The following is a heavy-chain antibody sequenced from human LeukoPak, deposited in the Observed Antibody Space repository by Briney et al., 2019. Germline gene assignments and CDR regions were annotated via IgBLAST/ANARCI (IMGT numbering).Heavy chain of an antibody. J-gene: IGHJ4*02. CDR1: GYTFTSYG. CDR3: ARDPDHVYMVRGEMGVWEY. V-gene: IGHV1-18*01. CDR2: ISAYNGNT. Sequence: GASVKVSCKASGYTFTSYGISWVRQAPGQGLEWMGWISAYNGNTNYAQKLQGRVTMTTDTSTSTAYMELRSLRSDDTAVYYCARDPDHVYMVRGEMGVWEYWGQGTLVTVSS. D-gene: IGHD3-10*01.